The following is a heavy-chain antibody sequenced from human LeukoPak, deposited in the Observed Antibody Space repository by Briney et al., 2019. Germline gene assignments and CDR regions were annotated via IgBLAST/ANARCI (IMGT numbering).Heavy chain of an antibody. CDR2: IYHSGST. V-gene: IGHV4-38-2*02. Sequence: PSETLSLTCTVSGYSISSGYYWGWIRQPPGKGLEWIGSIYHSGSTYYNPSLKSRVTISVDTSKNQFSLKLSFVTAADTAVYYCARDYDILTGYSGARDAFDIWGQGTMVTVSS. J-gene: IGHJ3*02. CDR3: ARDYDILTGYSGARDAFDI. D-gene: IGHD3-9*01. CDR1: GYSISSGYY.